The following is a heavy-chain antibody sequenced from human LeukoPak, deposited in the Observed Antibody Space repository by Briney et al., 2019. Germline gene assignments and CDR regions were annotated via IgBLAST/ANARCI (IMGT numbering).Heavy chain of an antibody. Sequence: SETLSLTCGVSGYSISSAYSWGWIRQPPGKGLEWIGSISHSGSTYYNPSLKSRVSMSVDTSKNQFSLRLTSLTAADTAVYYCAKEVRPTLDYYYYYMDVWGKGTTVTVS. V-gene: IGHV4-38-2*02. J-gene: IGHJ6*03. D-gene: IGHD3-10*01. CDR3: AKEVRPTLDYYYYYMDV. CDR2: ISHSGST. CDR1: GYSISSAYS.